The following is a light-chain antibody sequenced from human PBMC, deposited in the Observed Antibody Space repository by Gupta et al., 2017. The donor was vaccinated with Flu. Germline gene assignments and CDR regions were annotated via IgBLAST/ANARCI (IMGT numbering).Light chain of an antibody. V-gene: IGKV1-12*01. CDR3: QQARGVPRT. CDR2: IAS. Sequence: SSSVSVSVGDRVTIFCRASPDIRPWLGWNQQEPGKAPKLLISIASSLESGVPSRFSGSGSGTDFKRTITSLKTEDFATYYCQQARGVPRTFGQVTKVEIK. CDR1: PDIRPW. J-gene: IGKJ2*01.